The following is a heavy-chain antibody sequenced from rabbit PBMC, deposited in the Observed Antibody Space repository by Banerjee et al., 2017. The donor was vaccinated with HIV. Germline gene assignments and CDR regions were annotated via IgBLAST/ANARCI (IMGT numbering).Heavy chain of an antibody. Sequence: QEQLVESGGGLVKPEGSLKLSCTASGFSFSNKAVMCWVRQAPGKGLEWIACINAVTGKAVYATWAKGRFTISRTSSTTVTLRMTSLTAADRATYFCARDLVGVIGWNFYLWGPGTLVT. CDR3: ARDLVGVIGWNFYL. J-gene: IGHJ4*01. V-gene: IGHV1S45*01. D-gene: IGHD1-1*01. CDR2: INAVTGKA. CDR1: GFSFSNKAV.